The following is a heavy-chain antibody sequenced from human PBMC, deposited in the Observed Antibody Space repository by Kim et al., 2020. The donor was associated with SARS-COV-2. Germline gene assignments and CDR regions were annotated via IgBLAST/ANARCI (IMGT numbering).Heavy chain of an antibody. D-gene: IGHD4-17*01. V-gene: IGHV3-7*01. J-gene: IGHJ3*02. CDR3: ARAEPATVVTKKGGYDAFEI. CDR1: GFTFSSSW. Sequence: GGSLRLSCAASGFTFSSSWMSWVRQAPGKGLEWVANIKQDGSEKYYVDSVKGRFTISRDNAKNSLYLQMNSLRAEDTAVYYCARAEPATVVTKKGGYDAFEIWGAGTMVTVSS. CDR2: IKQDGSEK.